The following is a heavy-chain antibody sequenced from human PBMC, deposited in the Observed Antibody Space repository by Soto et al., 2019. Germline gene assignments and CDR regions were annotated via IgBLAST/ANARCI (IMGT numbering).Heavy chain of an antibody. CDR2: IYYSGST. CDR1: GGSISSYY. Sequence: PSETLSLTCTVSGGSISSYYWSWLRQPPGKGLEWIGYIYYSGSTYYNPSLKSRVTISVDTSKNQFSLKLSSVTAADTAVYYCARDTPYYYDSSGYAPSDYYYGMDVWGQGTTVTVSS. V-gene: IGHV4-30-4*01. J-gene: IGHJ6*02. CDR3: ARDTPYYYDSSGYAPSDYYYGMDV. D-gene: IGHD3-22*01.